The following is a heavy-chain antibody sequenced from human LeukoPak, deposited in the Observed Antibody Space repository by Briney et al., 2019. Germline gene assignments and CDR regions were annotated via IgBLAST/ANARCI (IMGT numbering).Heavy chain of an antibody. CDR3: ARIGAGRPGGYYFDY. Sequence: PSETLSLTCAVYGGSFSGYYWSWIRQPPGKGLEWIGEINHSGSTNYNPSLKSRVTISVDTSKNQFSLKLSSVTAADTAVYYCARIGAGRPGGYYFDYWGQGTLVTVSS. J-gene: IGHJ4*02. D-gene: IGHD7-27*01. CDR1: GGSFSGYY. V-gene: IGHV4-34*01. CDR2: INHSGST.